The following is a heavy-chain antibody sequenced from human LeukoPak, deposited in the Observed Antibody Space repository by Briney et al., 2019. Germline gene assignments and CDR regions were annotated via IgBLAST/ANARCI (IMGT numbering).Heavy chain of an antibody. CDR1: GGSISSSSYY. CDR2: IYYSGST. V-gene: IGHV4-39*07. CDR3: ARDQKYGGVY. D-gene: IGHD4-23*01. Sequence: PSETLSLTCTVSGGSISSSSYYWGWIRQPPGKGLEWIGSIYYSGSTYYNPSLKSRVTISVDTSKNQFSLKLSSVTAADTAVYYCARDQKYGGVYWGQGTLVTVSS. J-gene: IGHJ4*02.